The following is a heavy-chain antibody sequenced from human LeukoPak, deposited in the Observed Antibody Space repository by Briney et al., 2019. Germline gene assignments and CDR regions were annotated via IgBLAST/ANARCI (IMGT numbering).Heavy chain of an antibody. CDR1: GGSISSGGYY. Sequence: SQTLSLTCTVSGGSISSGGYYWSWIRQHPGKGLEWIGYVYYSGSTYYNPSLKSRVTISVDTSKNQFSLKLSSVTAADTAVYYCARVSGLGFDYWGQGTLVTVSS. CDR3: ARVSGLGFDY. CDR2: VYYSGST. V-gene: IGHV4-31*03. D-gene: IGHD2-21*01. J-gene: IGHJ4*02.